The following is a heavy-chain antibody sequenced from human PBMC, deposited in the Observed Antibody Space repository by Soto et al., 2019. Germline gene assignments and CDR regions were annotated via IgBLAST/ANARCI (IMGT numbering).Heavy chain of an antibody. CDR3: ARNRAYNALDY. D-gene: IGHD1-1*01. Sequence: EVYLEESGGGLVQPGGSLRLSCVASRFSFSSAWMTWVRLAPGDGLEWVATIKPDGSYTDYSASMKGRFTVSRDNAKNSLYLQINSLRAEDTGVYYCARNRAYNALDYWGQGTLVTVSS. CDR2: IKPDGSYT. V-gene: IGHV3-7*04. CDR1: RFSFSSAW. J-gene: IGHJ4*02.